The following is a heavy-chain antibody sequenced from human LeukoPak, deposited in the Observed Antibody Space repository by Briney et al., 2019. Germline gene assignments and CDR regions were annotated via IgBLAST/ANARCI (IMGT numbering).Heavy chain of an antibody. CDR3: ARESAWQQLAPGAFDI. Sequence: SETLSLTCTVSGGSISSGGYYWSWIRQHPGKGLEWIGSIYYSGSTYYNPSLKSRVTISVDTSKNQFSLKLSSVTAADTAVYYCARESAWQQLAPGAFDIWGQGTMVTVSS. CDR2: IYYSGST. J-gene: IGHJ3*02. CDR1: GGSISSGGYY. V-gene: IGHV4-39*07. D-gene: IGHD6-13*01.